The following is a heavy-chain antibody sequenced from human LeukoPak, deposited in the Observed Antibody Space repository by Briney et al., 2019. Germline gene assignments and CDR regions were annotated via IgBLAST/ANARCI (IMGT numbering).Heavy chain of an antibody. CDR3: ATPYGSGSKMNDAFDI. J-gene: IGHJ3*02. CDR2: IRTDGSVT. V-gene: IGHV3-74*01. D-gene: IGHD3-10*01. CDR1: GFTFSRYW. Sequence: GGSLRLSCAASGFTFSRYWMYWVRQAPGKGLVWVSRIRTDGSVTNYADSVKGRFTISRDNAKSTLYLQMSSLRAEDTAVYFCATPYGSGSKMNDAFDIWGQGTMVTVSS.